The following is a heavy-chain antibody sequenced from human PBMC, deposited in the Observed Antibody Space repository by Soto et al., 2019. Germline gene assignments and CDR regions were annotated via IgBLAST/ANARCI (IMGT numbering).Heavy chain of an antibody. V-gene: IGHV3-33*01. CDR1: GFTFSSYG. J-gene: IGHJ6*02. Sequence: PGGSLRLSCAASGFTFSSYGMHWVRQAPGKGLEWVAVIWYDGSNKYYADSVKGRFTISRDNSKNTLYLQMNSLRAEDTAVYYCASSMGYSYAYYGMDVWGQGTTVTVSS. CDR3: ASSMGYSYAYYGMDV. D-gene: IGHD5-18*01. CDR2: IWYDGSNK.